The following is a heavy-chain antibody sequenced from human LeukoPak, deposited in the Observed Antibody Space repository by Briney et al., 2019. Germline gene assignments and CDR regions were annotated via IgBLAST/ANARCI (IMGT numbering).Heavy chain of an antibody. Sequence: ASVKVSCKASGYTFTSYGISWVRQAPGQGLEWMGWISAYNDNTNYAQKFQGRVTMPTDTSTSTAYMELRSLRSDDTAVYYCARDGVGATFDYWGQGTLVTVSS. D-gene: IGHD1-26*01. CDR3: ARDGVGATFDY. CDR2: ISAYNDNT. J-gene: IGHJ4*02. V-gene: IGHV1-18*01. CDR1: GYTFTSYG.